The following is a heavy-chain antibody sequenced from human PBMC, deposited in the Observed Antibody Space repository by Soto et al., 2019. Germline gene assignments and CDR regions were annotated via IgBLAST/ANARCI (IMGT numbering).Heavy chain of an antibody. CDR1: GGSFSPYY. CDR3: ARDLRGSDSGSYYTLWSVARYGMDV. CDR2: IYYSGNT. D-gene: IGHD3-10*01. Sequence: SETPSLTCTVSGGSFSPYYWSWIRQPPGKGLEWIGYIYYSGNTNYNPSLKSRVTISVDTSKNQFSLKLSSVTAADTAVYYCARDLRGSDSGSYYTLWSVARYGMDVWGQGTTVTVSS. J-gene: IGHJ6*02. V-gene: IGHV4-59*01.